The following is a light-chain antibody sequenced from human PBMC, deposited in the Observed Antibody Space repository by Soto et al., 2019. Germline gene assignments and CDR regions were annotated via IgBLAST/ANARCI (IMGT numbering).Light chain of an antibody. CDR1: SSDVGSYNL. CDR3: CSYAGSSSFYV. J-gene: IGLJ1*01. CDR2: EVN. V-gene: IGLV2-23*02. Sequence: QSVLTQPASVSGSPGQSITISCTGTSSDVGSYNLVSWYQHHPDEAPKLIIYEVNKRPSGVSNRFSGSKSGNTASLTISRLQAEDEADYYCCSYAGSSSFYVFGSGTKVTVL.